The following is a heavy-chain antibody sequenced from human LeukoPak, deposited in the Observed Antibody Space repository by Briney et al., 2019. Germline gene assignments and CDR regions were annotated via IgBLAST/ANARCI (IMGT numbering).Heavy chain of an antibody. CDR3: ARGPSTTIFGVVIIVPDFDY. D-gene: IGHD3-3*01. Sequence: ASAKVSCKASGYTFTGYYMHWVRQAPGQGLEWMGWINPNSGGTNYAQKSQGRVTMTRDTSISTAYMELSRLRSDDTAVYYCARGPSTTIFGVVIIVPDFDYWGQGTLVTVSS. CDR2: INPNSGGT. V-gene: IGHV1-2*02. J-gene: IGHJ4*02. CDR1: GYTFTGYY.